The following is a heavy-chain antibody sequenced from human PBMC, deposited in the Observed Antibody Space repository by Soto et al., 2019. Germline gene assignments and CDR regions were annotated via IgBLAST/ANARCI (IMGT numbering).Heavy chain of an antibody. J-gene: IGHJ4*02. CDR3: ATTDSGRPY. CDR2: RHQSGNT. CDR1: GVSISSHDW. D-gene: IGHD6-13*01. Sequence: QVQLQESGPGLVKPSGTLSLTCAVSGVSISSHDWWTWVRQPPGEGVEWIGERHQSGNTNYNSSLQSRVTLSLDKSKTQLSLQLSFVPVAHSAVYYCATTDSGRPYWGQRPLVPLPS. V-gene: IGHV4-4*02.